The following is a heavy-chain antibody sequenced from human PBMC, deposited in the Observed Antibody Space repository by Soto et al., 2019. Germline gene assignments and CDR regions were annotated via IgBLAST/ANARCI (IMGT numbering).Heavy chain of an antibody. V-gene: IGHV4-4*07. CDR2: FYTTGTP. J-gene: IGHJ6*02. CDR1: GGSISSYY. D-gene: IGHD3-10*01. Sequence: QVQLQESGPGLVKPSETLSLTCTVSGGSISSYYWSWIRQSAGKGLEWLGRFYTTGTPDYNPSLKSRLSMSTETSKNQLSLRLTSVTAADTGVYYCARAGNQYGVDVWGQGTTVTVSS. CDR3: ARAGNQYGVDV.